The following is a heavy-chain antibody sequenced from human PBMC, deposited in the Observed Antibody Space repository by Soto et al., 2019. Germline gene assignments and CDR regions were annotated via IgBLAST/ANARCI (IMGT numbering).Heavy chain of an antibody. J-gene: IGHJ6*02. CDR3: ARLGYDSSGYYFYYYGMDV. D-gene: IGHD3-22*01. CDR1: GYSFTSYW. CDR2: IYPGDSDT. V-gene: IGHV5-51*01. Sequence: PGESLKISCKGSGYSFTSYWIGWVRQMPGKGLEWMGIIYPGDSDTRYSPSFQGQVTISADKSISTAYLQWSSLKASDTAMYYCARLGYDSSGYYFYYYGMDVWVPETLLVTVSS.